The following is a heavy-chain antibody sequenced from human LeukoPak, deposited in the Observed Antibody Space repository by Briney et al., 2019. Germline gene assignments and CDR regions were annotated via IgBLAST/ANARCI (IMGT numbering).Heavy chain of an antibody. V-gene: IGHV1-18*01. CDR2: ISAYNGNT. CDR3: ARRDLDYYDSSAYLDY. D-gene: IGHD3-22*01. Sequence: ASVKLSCKASGYTFTSYGISWVRHSPGQGLEWRGWISAYNGNTNYAQKLQGRVTMTTDTSTSTAYMELRSLRSDDTAVYYCARRDLDYYDSSAYLDYWGQGTLVTASS. J-gene: IGHJ4*02. CDR1: GYTFTSYG.